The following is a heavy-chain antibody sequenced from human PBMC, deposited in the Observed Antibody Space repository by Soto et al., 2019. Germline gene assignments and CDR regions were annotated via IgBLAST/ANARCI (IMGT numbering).Heavy chain of an antibody. CDR2: MSPRSGTT. CDR3: ARGVDNGVDV. V-gene: IGHV1-46*01. Sequence: GASVKVSCKASGYTCTTHYIHWVRQAPGQGLEWMGIMSPRSGTTGYAQKFQGRVTMTRDTSISTVYMELSNLRSEDTAIYYCARGVDNGVDVWGQGSTVTVSS. D-gene: IGHD2-8*01. CDR1: GYTCTTHY. J-gene: IGHJ6*02.